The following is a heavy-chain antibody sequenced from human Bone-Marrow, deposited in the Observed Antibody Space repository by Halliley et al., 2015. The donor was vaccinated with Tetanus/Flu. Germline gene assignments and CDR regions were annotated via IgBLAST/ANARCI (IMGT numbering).Heavy chain of an antibody. J-gene: IGHJ2*01. CDR3: ARGSAGYKDIDLHGRDC. V-gene: IGHV3-7*03. CDR1: GFTFRSHW. CDR2: IRQDGSEE. Sequence: SLRLSCAASGFTFRSHWMSWVRQAPGKGLEWVANIRQDGSEENYVDSVRGRFSISRDNAESSLYLQMNSLRAEDTAVYFCARGSAGYKDIDLHGRDCRGRGALVAVSS. D-gene: IGHD2-15*01.